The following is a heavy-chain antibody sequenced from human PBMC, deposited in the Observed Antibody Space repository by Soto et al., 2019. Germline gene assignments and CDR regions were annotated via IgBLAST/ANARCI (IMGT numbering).Heavy chain of an antibody. CDR2: VSSSGFTI. Sequence: QGQLVESGGDLVRPGGSLKLSCAASGFTFGDRYMSWIRQAPGKGLEWVSYVSSSGFTIYYADSEKGRFTISRDNTKNSLYLQMNSLRAEDAAVYYCARNTKSAAGADYCGLDVWGHGTTVIVSS. D-gene: IGHD4-17*01. V-gene: IGHV3-11*01. CDR1: GFTFGDRY. J-gene: IGHJ6*02. CDR3: ARNTKSAAGADYCGLDV.